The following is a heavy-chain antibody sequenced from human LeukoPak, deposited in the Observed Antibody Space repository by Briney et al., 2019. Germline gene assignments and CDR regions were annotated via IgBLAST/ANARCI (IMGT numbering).Heavy chain of an antibody. V-gene: IGHV3-7*01. CDR3: TRRLDD. J-gene: IGHJ4*02. CDR1: GFSFNSDW. D-gene: IGHD3-16*01. Sequence: GGSLRLSCAASGFSFNSDWMDWVRQAPGKGLEWVANIKHDESEKNYLDSVKGRFTISRDNAQNSLYLQMNGLGVEDTAVYYCTRRLDDWGQGTLVTVSS. CDR2: IKHDESEK.